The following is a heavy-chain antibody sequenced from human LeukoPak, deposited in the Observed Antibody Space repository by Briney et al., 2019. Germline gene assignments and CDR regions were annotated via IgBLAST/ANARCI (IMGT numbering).Heavy chain of an antibody. J-gene: IGHJ4*02. CDR1: GYTFTSYG. D-gene: IGHD5-12*01. V-gene: IGHV1-18*01. Sequence: ASVKVSCKASGYTFTSYGISWVRQAPGQGLEWMGWISAYNGNTNYAQKLQGRVTMTTDTSTSTAYMELRSLRSDDTAVYYCARGPWNLVRGYSGYDPYYFDYWGQGTLVTVSS. CDR3: ARGPWNLVRGYSGYDPYYFDY. CDR2: ISAYNGNT.